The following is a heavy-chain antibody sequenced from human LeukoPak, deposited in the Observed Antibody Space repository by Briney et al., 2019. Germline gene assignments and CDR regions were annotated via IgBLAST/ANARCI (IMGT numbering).Heavy chain of an antibody. V-gene: IGHV3-23*01. J-gene: IGHJ4*02. CDR2: ISGSGGST. Sequence: GGSLRLSCAASDFTVSSNYMSWVRQAPGKGLEWVSAISGSGGSTYYADSVKGRFTISRDNSKNTLYLQMNSLRAEDTAVYYCAKELLWFGESFDYWGQGTLVTVSS. D-gene: IGHD3-10*01. CDR3: AKELLWFGESFDY. CDR1: DFTVSSNY.